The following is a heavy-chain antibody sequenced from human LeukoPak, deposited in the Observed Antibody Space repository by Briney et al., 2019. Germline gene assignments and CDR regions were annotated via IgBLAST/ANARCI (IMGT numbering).Heavy chain of an antibody. CDR1: GFTFSSYG. D-gene: IGHD4-17*01. Sequence: GRSLRLSCAASGFTFSSYGMHWVRQAPGKGLEWVAVISYDGSNKYYADSVKGRFTISRDNSKNTLYLQMNSLRAEDTAVYYCAKDALTTVTTGVAFDIWGQGTMVTVSS. CDR2: ISYDGSNK. V-gene: IGHV3-30*18. J-gene: IGHJ3*02. CDR3: AKDALTTVTTGVAFDI.